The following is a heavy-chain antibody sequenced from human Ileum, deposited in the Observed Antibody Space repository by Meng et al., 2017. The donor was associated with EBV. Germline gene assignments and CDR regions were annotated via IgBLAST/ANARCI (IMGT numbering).Heavy chain of an antibody. J-gene: IGHJ4*02. Sequence: QVQLQESGPGLVTPSETLSLTCSVSNVSVSSYGYYWTWIRQPPGKGLEWIGYMSYTGSTNYKSTLKSRVTISVDKSKNQFSLKLSSVTAADTAVYYCARERGGGDRGIQWGQGTLVTVSS. CDR3: ARERGGGDRGIQ. CDR1: NVSVSSYGYY. D-gene: IGHD2-21*02. V-gene: IGHV4-61*08. CDR2: MSYTGST.